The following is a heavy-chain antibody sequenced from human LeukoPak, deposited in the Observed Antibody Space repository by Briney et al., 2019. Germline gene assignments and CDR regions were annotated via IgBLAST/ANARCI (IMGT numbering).Heavy chain of an antibody. D-gene: IGHD4-17*01. J-gene: IGHJ4*02. CDR1: GYTFTSYG. Sequence: GASVKVSCKASGYTFTSYGISWVRQAPGQGLEWMGWISAYNGNTNYAQKLQGRVTMTTDTSTSTAYMELRSLRSDDTAVYYCARVRHDYGDYRLFDYWGQGTLVTVSS. V-gene: IGHV1-18*01. CDR3: ARVRHDYGDYRLFDY. CDR2: ISAYNGNT.